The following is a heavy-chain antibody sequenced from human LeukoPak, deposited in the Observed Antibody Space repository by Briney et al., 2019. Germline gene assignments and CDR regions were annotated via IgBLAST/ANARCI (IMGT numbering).Heavy chain of an antibody. J-gene: IGHJ5*02. V-gene: IGHV3-33*06. CDR1: GFTFSSCG. CDR3: AKGSGINHYHWIDP. D-gene: IGHD1-14*01. CDR2: IWYDGSNK. Sequence: PGGSLRLSCAASGFTFSSCGMHWVRQAPGKGLEWVAVIWYDGSNKFYADSVKGRFTISRDNSKNTLYLQMDSLRAEDTALYYCAKGSGINHYHWIDPWGQGTLVTVSS.